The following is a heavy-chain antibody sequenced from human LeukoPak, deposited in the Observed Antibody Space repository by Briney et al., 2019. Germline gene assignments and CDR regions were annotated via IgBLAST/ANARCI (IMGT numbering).Heavy chain of an antibody. CDR3: ARGRWSWFDP. D-gene: IGHD4-23*01. CDR1: GGSFSGYY. Sequence: SETLSLNCAVYGGSFSGYYWSWIRQPPGKGLEWIGEINHSGSTNYNPSLKSRVTISVDTSKNQFSLKLSSVTAADTAVYYCARGRWSWFDPWGQGTLVTVSS. V-gene: IGHV4-34*01. J-gene: IGHJ5*02. CDR2: INHSGST.